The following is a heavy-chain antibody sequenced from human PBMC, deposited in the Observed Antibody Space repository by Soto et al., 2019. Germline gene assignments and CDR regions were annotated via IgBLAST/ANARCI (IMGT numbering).Heavy chain of an antibody. CDR3: ARGYYDFWSGYRHFDY. V-gene: IGHV5-10-1*01. Sequence: PGESLKISCKGSGYSFTSYWISWVRQMPGKGLEWMGRIDPSDSYTNYSPSFQGHVTMTRDTSISTAYMELSRLRSDDTAVYYCARGYYDFWSGYRHFDYWGQGTLVTVSS. CDR2: IDPSDSYT. J-gene: IGHJ4*02. D-gene: IGHD3-3*01. CDR1: GYSFTSYW.